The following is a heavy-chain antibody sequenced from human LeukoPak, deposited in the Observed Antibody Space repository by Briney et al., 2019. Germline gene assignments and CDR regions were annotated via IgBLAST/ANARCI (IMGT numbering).Heavy chain of an antibody. V-gene: IGHV4-59*01. J-gene: IGHJ6*02. Sequence: SETLSLTCAVSGGSISSYYWSWIRQPPGKGLEWTGYIYYSGTTNYNPSLKSRVTISVDTSKNQFSLQLRSVTAADTAVYYCAREDPQTTVPEGMDVWGQGTTVTVSS. CDR1: GGSISSYY. D-gene: IGHD4-17*01. CDR2: IYYSGTT. CDR3: AREDPQTTVPEGMDV.